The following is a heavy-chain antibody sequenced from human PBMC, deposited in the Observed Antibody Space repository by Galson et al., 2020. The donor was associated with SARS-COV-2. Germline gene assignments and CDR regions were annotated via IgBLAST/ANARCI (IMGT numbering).Heavy chain of an antibody. CDR3: AKESLSSCGTNCYFGLPSFDV. CDR1: RFTLSGRP. D-gene: IGHD2-21*01. V-gene: IGHV3-23*01. J-gene: IGHJ4*02. Sequence: GGSLRLSCAASRFTLSGRPMRWPRQPPGKGLEWISGNTSNGPNTYHAAPEKGRFTITRDNSKSTLFLQMNSLSPEDTAVYYCAKESLSSCGTNCYFGLPSFDVWGQGTPVTVSS. CDR2: NTSNGPNT.